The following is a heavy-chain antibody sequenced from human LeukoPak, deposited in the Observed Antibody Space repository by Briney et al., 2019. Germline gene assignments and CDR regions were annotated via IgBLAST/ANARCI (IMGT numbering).Heavy chain of an antibody. V-gene: IGHV4-59*08. Sequence: PSETLSLTCTVSGGSISSYYWSWIRQPPGKGLEWIGYIYYSGSTNYNPSLKSRVTISVDTSKNQFSLKLSSVTAADTAVYYCARHLFSSGWPDAFDIWGQGTMVTVSS. CDR3: ARHLFSSGWPDAFDI. CDR2: IYYSGST. CDR1: GGSISSYY. D-gene: IGHD6-19*01. J-gene: IGHJ3*02.